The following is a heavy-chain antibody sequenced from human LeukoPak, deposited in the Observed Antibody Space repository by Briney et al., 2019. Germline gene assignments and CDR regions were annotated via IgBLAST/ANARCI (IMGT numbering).Heavy chain of an antibody. Sequence: GDPLTLSCAASGFTFNSNAMSCGRQGLGKRLEWVSGISTSGGSTSYADSVKGRFTISRDNPRNTLYMQMNSLRDEDTAVYYCAIMHRYYDGSGYWVQWGQGTLVTVSS. J-gene: IGHJ4*02. CDR3: AIMHRYYDGSGYWVQ. CDR2: ISTSGGST. V-gene: IGHV3-23*01. CDR1: GFTFNSNA. D-gene: IGHD3-22*01.